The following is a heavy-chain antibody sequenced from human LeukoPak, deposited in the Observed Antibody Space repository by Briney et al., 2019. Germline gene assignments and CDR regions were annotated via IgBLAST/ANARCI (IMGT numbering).Heavy chain of an antibody. V-gene: IGHV1-8*03. CDR2: MNPNSGNT. J-gene: IGHJ6*03. D-gene: IGHD3-22*01. Sequence: ASVKVSCKASGYTFTSYDINWVRQATGQGLERMGWMNPNSGNTGYAQKFQGRVTITRNTSISTAYMELSSLRSEDTAVYYCARPITQYYYDSSGYYFVHYYYMDVWGKGTTVTVSS. CDR3: ARPITQYYYDSSGYYFVHYYYMDV. CDR1: GYTFTSYD.